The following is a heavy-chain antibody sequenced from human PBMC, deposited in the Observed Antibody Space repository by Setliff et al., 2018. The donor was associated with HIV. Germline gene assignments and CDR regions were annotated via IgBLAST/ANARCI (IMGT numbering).Heavy chain of an antibody. J-gene: IGHJ6*03. D-gene: IGHD6-19*01. V-gene: IGHV5-51*01. CDR3: VRHRSAVAGTRIGYCYYMDV. CDR2: IYPGDSDI. CDR1: GYTFTNYW. Sequence: GESLKISCEASGYTFTNYWIGWVRQMPGKGLEWMGIIYPGDSDIIYSPSFQGQVTISADKSIITAYLQWSSLKASDTAIYYCVRHRSAVAGTRIGYCYYMDVWGKGTTVTVSS.